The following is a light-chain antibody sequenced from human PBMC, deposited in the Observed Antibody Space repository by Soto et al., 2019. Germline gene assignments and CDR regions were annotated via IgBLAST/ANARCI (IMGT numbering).Light chain of an antibody. CDR2: QAS. CDR3: QQYNDYPLT. Sequence: DIQMTQSPSTLSASVGDRVTLTCRASQSLNSELAWYQQKPGKAPNLLIYQASSLKGGVPSRFTGTGSGTEFTFTISSLQPRDSATYYCQQYNDYPLTFGGGTKVEIK. V-gene: IGKV1-5*03. CDR1: QSLNSE. J-gene: IGKJ4*01.